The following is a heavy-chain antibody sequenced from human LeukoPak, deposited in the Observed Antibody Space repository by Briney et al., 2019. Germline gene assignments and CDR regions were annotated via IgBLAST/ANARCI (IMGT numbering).Heavy chain of an antibody. V-gene: IGHV4-59*01. CDR1: GGSISSYF. CDR3: AREPIRMGNFDY. D-gene: IGHD3-16*01. J-gene: IGHJ4*02. Sequence: SETLSLTCTVSGGSISSYFWSWIRQPPGKGLEWIGYFSYSGSTNYNSSLKSRVTISGDTSKNQFSLKLSSVTAADTAVYYCAREPIRMGNFDYWGQGTLVTVSS. CDR2: FSYSGST.